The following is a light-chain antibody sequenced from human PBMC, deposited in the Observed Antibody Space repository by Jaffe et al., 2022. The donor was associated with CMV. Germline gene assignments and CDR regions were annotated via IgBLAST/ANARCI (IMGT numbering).Light chain of an antibody. CDR1: QSVASK. V-gene: IGKV3-15*01. Sequence: ETVMTQSPDTLSVSPGERATLSCRASQSVASKLAWYQQKPGQAPRLLIYDASTRATGIPARFSGSGSGTEFTLTISSLQSEDFAVYHCQQYNNWPRTFGQGTKVEI. J-gene: IGKJ1*01. CDR3: QQYNNWPRT. CDR2: DAS.